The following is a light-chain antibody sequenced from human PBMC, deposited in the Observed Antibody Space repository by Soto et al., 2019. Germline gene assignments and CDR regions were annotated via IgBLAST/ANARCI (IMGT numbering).Light chain of an antibody. CDR2: GAS. V-gene: IGKV3-20*01. Sequence: EIVLTQSPGTLSLSPGERATLSCRASQSVISNFLAWYQQKPGQAPRLLIYGASSRATGIPDRFSGSGSGTDFTLTISRLEPEDFAVYYCQQYGGSPITFGQGTRLEIK. CDR1: QSVISNF. J-gene: IGKJ5*01. CDR3: QQYGGSPIT.